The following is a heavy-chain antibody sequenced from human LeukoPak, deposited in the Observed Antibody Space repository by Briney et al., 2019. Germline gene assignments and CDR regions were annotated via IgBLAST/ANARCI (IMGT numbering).Heavy chain of an antibody. CDR1: GYTFTSYD. Sequence: ASVKVSCKASGYTFTSYDINWVRQATGQGLEWMGWMNPNSGNTGYAQKFQGRVTMTRNSSISTAYMELSSLRSEDTAVYYCARKSTPSSGWTPFDYWGQGTLVTVSS. CDR3: ARKSTPSSGWTPFDY. CDR2: MNPNSGNT. J-gene: IGHJ4*02. D-gene: IGHD6-19*01. V-gene: IGHV1-8*01.